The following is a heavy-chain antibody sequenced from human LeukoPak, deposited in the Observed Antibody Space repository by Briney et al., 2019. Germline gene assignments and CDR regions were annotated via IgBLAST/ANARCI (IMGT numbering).Heavy chain of an antibody. V-gene: IGHV3-7*01. Sequence: GGSLRPSCAASGFTFSAYWMTWVRQAPGKGLEGVANIKEDGTEKNYVDSVKGRFTISRDNVKKSLYLEMNSLGVEDTAVYYCARGRWSDYWGQGTQVTVSS. CDR1: GFTFSAYW. J-gene: IGHJ4*02. D-gene: IGHD5-24*01. CDR2: IKEDGTEK. CDR3: ARGRWSDY.